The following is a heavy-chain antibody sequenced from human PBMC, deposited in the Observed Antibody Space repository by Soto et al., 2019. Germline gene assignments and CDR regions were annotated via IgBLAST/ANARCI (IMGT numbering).Heavy chain of an antibody. Sequence: PGGALRLSCAASGFTFSSHAMSWGRQAPGKGLEWVSAISGSGGSTYYADSVKGRFTISRDNSKNTLYLQMNSLRAEDTAVYYCAKHERLDDAFDIWGQGTMVTVSS. J-gene: IGHJ3*02. V-gene: IGHV3-23*01. CDR2: ISGSGGST. CDR3: AKHERLDDAFDI. CDR1: GFTFSSHA. D-gene: IGHD3-3*01.